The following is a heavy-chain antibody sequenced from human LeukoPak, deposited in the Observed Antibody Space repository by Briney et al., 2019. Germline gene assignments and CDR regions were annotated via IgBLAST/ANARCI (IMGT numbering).Heavy chain of an antibody. D-gene: IGHD3-22*01. Sequence: ASVKVSCKASGYTFTSYGFSWVRQAPGQGLEWMGWISAYNGNTNYAQKFQDRVTMTTYTSTSTAYMELRSLRSDDTAVYYCAATQDYYDSSGSLGNFDYWGQGTLVPVSS. CDR2: ISAYNGNT. J-gene: IGHJ4*02. CDR1: GYTFTSYG. V-gene: IGHV1-18*01. CDR3: AATQDYYDSSGSLGNFDY.